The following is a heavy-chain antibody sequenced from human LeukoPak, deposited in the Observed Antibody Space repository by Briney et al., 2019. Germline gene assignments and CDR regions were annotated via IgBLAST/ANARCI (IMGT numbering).Heavy chain of an antibody. CDR3: VRLGSGWSMDY. D-gene: IGHD6-19*01. CDR2: IWYDGSDK. J-gene: IGHJ4*02. Sequence: GGSLRLSCVASGFTFSSYGMHWVRQAPGKGLEWVAVIWYDGSDKYYADSVKGRFTISRDNSKNTLCLQMNSLRGDDTAVYYCVRLGSGWSMDYWGQGTLVTVSS. CDR1: GFTFSSYG. V-gene: IGHV3-33*01.